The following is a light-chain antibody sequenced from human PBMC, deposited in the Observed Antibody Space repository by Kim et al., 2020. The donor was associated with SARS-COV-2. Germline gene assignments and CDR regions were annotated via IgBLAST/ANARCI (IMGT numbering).Light chain of an antibody. CDR2: GEN. Sequence: SSELTQDPAVSVALGQTVRITCQGDSLRDYYASWYQQKPGQAPLLVIYGENDRPSGIPDRFSGSCLGNTASLTITGAQAEDEADYYCNSRDSSGQRGFFAGGTKVTVL. CDR1: SLRDYY. J-gene: IGLJ2*01. V-gene: IGLV3-19*01. CDR3: NSRDSSGQRGF.